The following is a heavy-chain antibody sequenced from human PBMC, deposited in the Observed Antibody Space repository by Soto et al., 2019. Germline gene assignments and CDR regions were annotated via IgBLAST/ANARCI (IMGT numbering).Heavy chain of an antibody. CDR3: ARLSYFYDKWYFDL. V-gene: IGHV4-30-4*01. CDR1: GASINNNDYY. CDR2: VYYSGST. D-gene: IGHD3-22*01. Sequence: PSETLPLTCTVSGASINNNDYYWSWIRQTPGKGLEWIGYVYYSGSTDYIPSLKSRLSMSIDKSQNRFTLKLNSGTAADTATYYCARLSYFYDKWYFDLWGRGTLVTVSS. J-gene: IGHJ2*01.